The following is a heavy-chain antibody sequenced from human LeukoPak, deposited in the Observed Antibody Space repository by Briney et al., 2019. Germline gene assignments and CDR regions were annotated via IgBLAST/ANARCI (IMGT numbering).Heavy chain of an antibody. V-gene: IGHV3-13*01. CDR2: IGITGKT. Sequence: GGSLRLSCTASGFTFSTYEMHWVRQETVKGLEWVSAIGITGKTYYLPSVKGRFTISRGNAKNSVYLQMNSLRAGDTAVYYCARDLGTGSAYTNRFDLWGQGTLVTVSS. CDR3: ARDLGTGSAYTNRFDL. CDR1: GFTFSTYE. J-gene: IGHJ5*02. D-gene: IGHD3-22*01.